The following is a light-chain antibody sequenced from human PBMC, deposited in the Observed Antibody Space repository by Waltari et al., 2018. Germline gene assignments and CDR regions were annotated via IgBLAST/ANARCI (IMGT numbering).Light chain of an antibody. CDR1: QSISTW. CDR3: QQYKSYSHT. V-gene: IGKV1-5*03. Sequence: DIQMTQSPSTLSASVGDRVTITCRASQSISTWLAWYQQKPGKAPKVLIYMASTLETGVPSRFSGSGSGTEFTLTISSLQPDDFATYFCQQYKSYSHTFGQGTKLEIK. CDR2: MAS. J-gene: IGKJ2*01.